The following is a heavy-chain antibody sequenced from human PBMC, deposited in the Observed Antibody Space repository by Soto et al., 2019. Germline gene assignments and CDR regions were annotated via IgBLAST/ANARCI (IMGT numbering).Heavy chain of an antibody. D-gene: IGHD5-18*01. CDR3: AREYISGRYGYEIDY. Sequence: QVRLVQSGAEVKKPGASVKVSCKASGYTFTSYGISWVRQAPGQGLEWMGWISAYNGNTNYAQKLQGRVTMTTDTSTSTAHMELRSLRSDDTAVYYCAREYISGRYGYEIDYWRQGTLVTASS. V-gene: IGHV1-18*04. CDR2: ISAYNGNT. CDR1: GYTFTSYG. J-gene: IGHJ4*02.